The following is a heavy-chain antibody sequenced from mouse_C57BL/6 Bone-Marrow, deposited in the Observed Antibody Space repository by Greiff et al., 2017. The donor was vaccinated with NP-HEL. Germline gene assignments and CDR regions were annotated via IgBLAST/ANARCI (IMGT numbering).Heavy chain of an antibody. V-gene: IGHV7-3*01. Sequence: EVQVVESGGGLVQPGGSLSLSCAASGFTFTDYYMSWVRQPPGKALEWLGFIRNKANGYTTEYSASVKGRFTISRDNSQSSLYLQMNALRAEDSATYYCARWGPSFAYWGQGTLVTVSA. CDR3: ARWGPSFAY. CDR1: GFTFTDYY. J-gene: IGHJ3*01. CDR2: IRNKANGYTT.